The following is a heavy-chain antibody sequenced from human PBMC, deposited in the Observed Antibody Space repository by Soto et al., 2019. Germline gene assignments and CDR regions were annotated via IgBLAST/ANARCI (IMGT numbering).Heavy chain of an antibody. Sequence: PSETLSLTCTVSGGCISRYFWSWIRQPPGKGLQWIGHIYYSGSTDYNPSLKSRVAISVDASKTHFSLRLNSVTAADAAVYYCATYDSPYYYMDVWGKGTTVTVSS. J-gene: IGHJ6*03. D-gene: IGHD3-16*01. V-gene: IGHV4-59*13. CDR3: ATYDSPYYYMDV. CDR1: GGCISRYF. CDR2: IYYSGST.